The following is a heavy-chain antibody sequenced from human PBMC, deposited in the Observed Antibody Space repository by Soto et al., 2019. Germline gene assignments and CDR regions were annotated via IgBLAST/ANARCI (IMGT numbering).Heavy chain of an antibody. D-gene: IGHD3-22*01. J-gene: IGHJ6*02. CDR3: ARDRWYYYDSSGYLRGGMDV. V-gene: IGHV1-69*06. CDR1: GGTFSSYA. Sequence: QVQLVQSGAEVKKPGSSVKVSCKASGGTFSSYAISWVRQAPGQGLEWMGGIIPIFGTANYAQKFQGRVTITADKSTRTAYMELSSLRSEDTAVYYCARDRWYYYDSSGYLRGGMDVWGQGTTVTVSS. CDR2: IIPIFGTA.